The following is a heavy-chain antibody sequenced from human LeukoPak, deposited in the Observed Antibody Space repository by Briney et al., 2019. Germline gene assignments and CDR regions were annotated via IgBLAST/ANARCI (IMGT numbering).Heavy chain of an antibody. CDR1: GFTFSSYS. CDR3: ARAGPGGGAAAVHPFDY. D-gene: IGHD6-13*01. V-gene: IGHV3-21*01. Sequence: PGGSLRLSCAASGFTFSSYSMNWVRQAPGKGLEWVSSISSSSSSYIYYADSVKGRVTISRDNAKNSLYLQMNSLRAGDTAVYYCARAGPGGGAAAVHPFDYWGQGTLVTVSS. CDR2: ISSSSSSYI. J-gene: IGHJ4*02.